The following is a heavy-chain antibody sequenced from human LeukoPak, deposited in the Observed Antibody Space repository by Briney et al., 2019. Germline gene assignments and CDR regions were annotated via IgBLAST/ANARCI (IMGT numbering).Heavy chain of an antibody. CDR3: ARDSRGYYDSSGYFDH. D-gene: IGHD3-22*01. Sequence: SETLSLTCTVSGDSVSSDSYYWSWIRQPPGKGLEWIGYIYYSGTTKQNPSLKSRVTLSVDTSKNQLYLKLNSVTAADTAVYSCARDSRGYYDSSGYFDHWGQGTLVTVSS. CDR1: GDSVSSDSYY. CDR2: IYYSGTT. V-gene: IGHV4-61*01. J-gene: IGHJ4*02.